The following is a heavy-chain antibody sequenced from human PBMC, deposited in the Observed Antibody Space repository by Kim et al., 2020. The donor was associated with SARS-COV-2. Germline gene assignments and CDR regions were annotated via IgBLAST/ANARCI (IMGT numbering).Heavy chain of an antibody. V-gene: IGHV4-59*13. CDR2: IYYSGST. J-gene: IGHJ4*02. Sequence: SETLSLTCTVSGGSISSYYWSWIRQPPGKGLEWIGYIYYSGSTNYNPSLKSRVTISVDTSKNQFSLKLSSVTAADTAVYYCARSGEFGVVINYYFDYWGQGTLVTVSS. CDR3: ARSGEFGVVINYYFDY. CDR1: GGSISSYY. D-gene: IGHD3-3*01.